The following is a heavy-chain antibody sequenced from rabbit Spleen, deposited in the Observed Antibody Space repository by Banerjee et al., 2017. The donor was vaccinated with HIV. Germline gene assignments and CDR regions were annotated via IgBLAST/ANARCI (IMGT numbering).Heavy chain of an antibody. D-gene: IGHD8-1*01. CDR1: EFSFSSSDY. V-gene: IGHV1S45*01. Sequence: QEQLVESGGGLVQPEGSLALTCKASEFSFSSSDYICWVRQAPGKGLEWIACINTATGKAVYASWVNGRFTISKTSSTTVTLQMPSLTAADTATYFCARDAGTSSSTYGMDLWRQVTLVTVS. J-gene: IGHJ6*01. CDR2: INTATGKA. CDR3: ARDAGTSSSTYGMDL.